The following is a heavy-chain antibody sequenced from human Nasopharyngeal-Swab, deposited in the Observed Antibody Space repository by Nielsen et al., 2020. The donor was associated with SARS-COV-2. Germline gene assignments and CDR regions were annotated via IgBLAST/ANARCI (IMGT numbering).Heavy chain of an antibody. CDR1: GGSISGYY. Sequence: SETLSLTCAVYGGSISGYYWSWIRQPPGKGLEWIGEINHSGSTNYNPSLKSRVTISVDTSKNQFSLKLSSVTAADTAVYYCARGSTVTTFYYYYYGMDVWGQGTTVTVSS. J-gene: IGHJ6*02. D-gene: IGHD4-17*01. V-gene: IGHV4-34*01. CDR2: INHSGST. CDR3: ARGSTVTTFYYYYYGMDV.